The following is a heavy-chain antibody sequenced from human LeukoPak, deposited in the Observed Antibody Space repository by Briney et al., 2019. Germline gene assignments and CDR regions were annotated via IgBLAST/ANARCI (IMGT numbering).Heavy chain of an antibody. CDR2: IRGSGGTT. CDR3: AKDPALRFLDHPGFDP. Sequence: GGSLRLSCAASGFTFSDYVMSWVRQAPGKGLEWVSAIRGSGGTTYFADSVKGRFTISRDNSKNTLYLQMNSLRAEDTAVYYCAKDPALRFLDHPGFDPWGQGTLVTVSS. CDR1: GFTFSDYV. D-gene: IGHD3-3*01. V-gene: IGHV3-23*01. J-gene: IGHJ5*02.